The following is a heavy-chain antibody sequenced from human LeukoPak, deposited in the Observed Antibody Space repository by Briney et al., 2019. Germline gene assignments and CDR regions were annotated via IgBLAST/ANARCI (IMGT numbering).Heavy chain of an antibody. CDR1: GFTFSSYA. D-gene: IGHD5-18*01. Sequence: GGSLRLSCAASGFTFSSYAMSWVRQAPGKGLEWVSGISGSAINTYYADSVKGRFTISRDNSKNTLYLQMNSLRAEDTAVYYCAKDHSYGYLNAFDIWGQGTMVTVSS. CDR3: AKDHSYGYLNAFDI. V-gene: IGHV3-23*01. CDR2: ISGSAINT. J-gene: IGHJ3*02.